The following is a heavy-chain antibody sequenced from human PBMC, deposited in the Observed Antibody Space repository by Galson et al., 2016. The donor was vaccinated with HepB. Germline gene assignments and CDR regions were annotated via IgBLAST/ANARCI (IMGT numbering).Heavy chain of an antibody. V-gene: IGHV3-30-3*01. J-gene: IGHJ4*02. CDR3: ARDGGGGYNLDY. CDR1: GFTFSSYA. Sequence: SLRLSCAASGFTFSSYAMHWVRQAPGKGLEWVAAISFDGSNKYYADSVKGRFTISRDNSKNTLYLQMNSLRAEDTAVYYCARDGGGGYNLDYWGQGTLVTVSS. CDR2: ISFDGSNK. D-gene: IGHD5-24*01.